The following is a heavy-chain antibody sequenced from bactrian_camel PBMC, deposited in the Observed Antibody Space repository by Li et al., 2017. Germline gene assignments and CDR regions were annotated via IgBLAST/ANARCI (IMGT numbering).Heavy chain of an antibody. J-gene: IGHJ4*01. CDR3: AADAVNLQLARWYSY. CDR2: IDYDGATR. Sequence: HVQLVESGGASVQAGGSLRLTCAASGFTYSQYCMGWFREAPGKEREGVAVIDYDGATRYADSVKGRFTISKDNTEPTLYLQMNSLKVEDTAEYYCAADAVNLQLARWYSYWGQGTQVTVS. CDR1: GFTYSQYC. D-gene: IGHD6*01. V-gene: IGHV3S1*01.